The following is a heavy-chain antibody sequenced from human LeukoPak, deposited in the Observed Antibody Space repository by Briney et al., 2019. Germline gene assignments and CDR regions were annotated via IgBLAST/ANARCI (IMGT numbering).Heavy chain of an antibody. D-gene: IGHD5-18*01. J-gene: IGHJ3*02. CDR3: AKDNTAYAFDI. CDR1: GFNFSHNG. Sequence: GGSLRLSCATSGFNFSHNGMHWVRQAPGKGLEWVAFIENAGSPQYLADSVKGRFTISRNNSKNILFLQMNSLRAEDTAVYYCAKDNTAYAFDIWGQGTMVTVSS. V-gene: IGHV3-30*02. CDR2: IENAGSPQ.